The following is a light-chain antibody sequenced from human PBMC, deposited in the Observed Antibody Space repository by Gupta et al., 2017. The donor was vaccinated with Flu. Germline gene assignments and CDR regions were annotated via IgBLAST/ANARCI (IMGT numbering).Light chain of an antibody. Sequence: DIVLTQSPDSLTVSLGDRTTINCKSSQSVLHSLNNKNYLAWYQHKPGQPPKLLIYWASTRESGVPDRFSGSGSGTDFTLTISGLQTEDVAVYYCQQYYNFPLTFGGGTKVEIK. CDR3: QQYYNFPLT. J-gene: IGKJ4*01. V-gene: IGKV4-1*01. CDR1: QSVLHSLNNKNY. CDR2: WAS.